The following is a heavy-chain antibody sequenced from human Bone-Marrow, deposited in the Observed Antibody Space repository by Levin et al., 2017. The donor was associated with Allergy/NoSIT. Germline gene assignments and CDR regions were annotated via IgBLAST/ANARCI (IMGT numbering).Heavy chain of an antibody. CDR1: GYSFSTSW. D-gene: IGHD3-16*01. V-gene: IGHV5-51*01. Sequence: KCGESLKISCKASGYSFSTSWIGWVRQVPGKGLQYMGIIDPGDSDRRYSPSFQGQVTFSVDKSLNTVYLQWTNLRASDTGIYYCVRRGWGPAGSDPFYFDYWGQGTRVTVSS. CDR2: IDPGDSDR. CDR3: VRRGWGPAGSDPFYFDY. J-gene: IGHJ4*02.